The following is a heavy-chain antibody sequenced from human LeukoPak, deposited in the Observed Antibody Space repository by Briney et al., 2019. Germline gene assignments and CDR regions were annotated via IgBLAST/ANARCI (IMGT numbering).Heavy chain of an antibody. V-gene: IGHV3-64*01. Sequence: GGSLRLSCAASGFTFSSYAMHWVRQAPGKGLEYVSAISSNGGSTYYANSVKGRFTISRDNSKDTLYLQVGSLRAEDMAVYYCARDLLPGKMIHHSMDVWGKGTTVTVSS. CDR1: GFTFSSYA. J-gene: IGHJ6*03. CDR3: ARDLLPGKMIHHSMDV. CDR2: ISSNGGST. D-gene: IGHD3-22*01.